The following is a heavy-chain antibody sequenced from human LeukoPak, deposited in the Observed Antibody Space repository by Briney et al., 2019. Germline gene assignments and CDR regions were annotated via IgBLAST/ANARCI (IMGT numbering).Heavy chain of an antibody. CDR2: IWYDGSKK. V-gene: IGHV3-30*02. D-gene: IGHD5-12*01. CDR1: GFSFSIYI. CDR3: AKGGGSKLKDAFDI. Sequence: PGGSLRLSCAASGFSFSIYIMRCVRHAPGRGREGVAVIWYDGSKKYYADSVKGRFTISRDNSKNTLDVQMNSLRAEDTAVYYCAKGGGSKLKDAFDIWGQGTVVAVSA. J-gene: IGHJ3*02.